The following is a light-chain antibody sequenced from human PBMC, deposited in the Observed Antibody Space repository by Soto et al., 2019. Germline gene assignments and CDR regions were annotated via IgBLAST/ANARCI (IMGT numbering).Light chain of an antibody. CDR1: RSVSSSY. V-gene: IGKV3-20*01. Sequence: EMVLTQSPGTLSLSPGERATLSCRASRSVSSSYLAWYQQKPGQAPRLLIYGASIRAAGIADRFSGSGSGTDFTLTITRLEPDDFAVYYCQLFANSPPTYTFGQGTKLE. CDR3: QLFANSPPTYT. CDR2: GAS. J-gene: IGKJ2*01.